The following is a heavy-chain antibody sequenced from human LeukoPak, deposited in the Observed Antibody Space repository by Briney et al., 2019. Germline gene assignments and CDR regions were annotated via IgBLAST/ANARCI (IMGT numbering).Heavy chain of an antibody. CDR2: IYYSGST. Sequence: SSQTLSLTCTVSGGSISSSSYYWGWIRQPPGKGLEWIGSIYYSGSTYYNPSLKSRVTISVDTSKNQFSLKLSSVTAADTAVYYCARYERDYDFWSGYYTGGWFDPWGQGTLVTVSS. CDR1: GGSISSSSYY. CDR3: ARYERDYDFWSGYYTGGWFDP. V-gene: IGHV4-39*01. J-gene: IGHJ5*02. D-gene: IGHD3-3*01.